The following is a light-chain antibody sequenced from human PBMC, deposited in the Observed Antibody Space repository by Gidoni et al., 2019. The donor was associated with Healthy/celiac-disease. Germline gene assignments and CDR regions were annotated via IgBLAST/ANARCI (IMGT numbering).Light chain of an antibody. J-gene: IGLJ2*01. V-gene: IGLV3-25*03. CDR1: ALPKQY. CDR2: KDS. CDR3: QSADSSGTYPDVV. Sequence: SYELTQPPSVSVSPGQTARITCSGDALPKQYAYWCQQKPGQAPVLVIYKDSERPSGIPERFSGSSSGTTVTLTISGVQAEDEADYYCQSADSSGTYPDVVFGGGTKLTVL.